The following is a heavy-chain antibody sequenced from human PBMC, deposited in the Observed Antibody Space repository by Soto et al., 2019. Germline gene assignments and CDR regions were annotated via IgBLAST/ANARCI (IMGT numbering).Heavy chain of an antibody. Sequence: GESLKISCQSSGYTFSNFWIGWVRQLPGKGLEWMGIIYPGDHETRYSPSFHGKVTISADRSINTTYLQWNSLGASDTAFYFCARSPRSSPYFDYWGQGALVTVSS. CDR2: IYPGDHET. CDR1: GYTFSNFW. CDR3: ARSPRSSPYFDY. J-gene: IGHJ4*02. V-gene: IGHV5-51*03. D-gene: IGHD6-13*01.